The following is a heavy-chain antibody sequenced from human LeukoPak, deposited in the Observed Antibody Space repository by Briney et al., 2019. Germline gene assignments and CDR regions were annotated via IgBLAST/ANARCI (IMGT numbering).Heavy chain of an antibody. V-gene: IGHV3-7*01. CDR2: IKQDGSEK. CDR3: AGHYDSSGYRVDVFDI. CDR1: GFTLSSYW. J-gene: IGHJ3*02. Sequence: GGSLRLSCAASGFTLSSYWMTWVRQVPGKGLEWVAYIKQDGSEKYYMDSVKGRFTISRDNAKNSLYLQMNSLRAEDTAVYYCAGHYDSSGYRVDVFDIWGQGTMVTVSS. D-gene: IGHD3-22*01.